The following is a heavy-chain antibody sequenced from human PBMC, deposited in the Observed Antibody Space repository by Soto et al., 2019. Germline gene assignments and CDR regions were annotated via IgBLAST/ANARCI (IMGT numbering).Heavy chain of an antibody. Sequence: EVQLVESGGGLVKPGGSLRLSCAASGFTFSKYNMNWVRQAPGKGLEWVSSISRSSSYIFYVDSVKGRFTISRDNANNSLYLQMNSLRAEDTAVYYCAIDLKEHSSSPYHLDYWGQGTLVTVSS. J-gene: IGHJ4*02. CDR1: GFTFSKYN. V-gene: IGHV3-21*01. D-gene: IGHD6-13*01. CDR3: AIDLKEHSSSPYHLDY. CDR2: ISRSSSYI.